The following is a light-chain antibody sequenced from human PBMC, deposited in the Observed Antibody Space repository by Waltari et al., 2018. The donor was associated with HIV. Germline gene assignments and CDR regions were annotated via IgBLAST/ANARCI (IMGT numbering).Light chain of an antibody. J-gene: IGLJ2*01. CDR3: GSYTGTKHVV. Sequence: QSALTQPASVSGSPGQSIIISCTGTSSDIGGYNYVSWYQQHPGKAPKLMIYEVTNRPSGVSDRFSGSKSGNTASLTISGLQAEDEADYYCGSYTGTKHVVFGGGTKLTVL. CDR1: SSDIGGYNY. CDR2: EVT. V-gene: IGLV2-14*01.